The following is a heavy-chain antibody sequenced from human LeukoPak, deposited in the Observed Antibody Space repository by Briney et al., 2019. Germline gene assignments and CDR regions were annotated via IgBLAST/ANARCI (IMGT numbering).Heavy chain of an antibody. CDR2: IYTSGST. CDR3: ARSTLQDTAMVRT. D-gene: IGHD5-18*01. V-gene: IGHV4-4*07. J-gene: IGHJ5*02. CDR1: GGSISSYY. Sequence: SETLSLTCTVSGGSISSYYWSWLRQPAGKGLEWIGRIYTSGSTNYNPSLKSRVTMSVDTSRNQFSLKLSSVTAADTAVYYCARSTLQDTAMVRTWGQGTLVTVSS.